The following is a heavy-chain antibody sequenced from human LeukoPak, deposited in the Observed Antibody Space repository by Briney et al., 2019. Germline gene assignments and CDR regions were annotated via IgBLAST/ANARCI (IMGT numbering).Heavy chain of an antibody. Sequence: GGSLRLSCAASGFTVSNNYMSWVRQAPGKGLEWVSIIYSGGSTYYADSVKGRFTISRDNSKNTLYLQMSSLRAEDTAVYYCARDLYSWGDPNNGDWGQGTLVTVSS. CDR3: ARDLYSWGDPNNGD. CDR2: IYSGGST. CDR1: GFTVSNNY. V-gene: IGHV3-66*01. D-gene: IGHD2-21*01. J-gene: IGHJ4*02.